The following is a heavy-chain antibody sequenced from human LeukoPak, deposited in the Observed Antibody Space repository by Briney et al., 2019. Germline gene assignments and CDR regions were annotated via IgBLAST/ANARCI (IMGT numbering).Heavy chain of an antibody. Sequence: PGGSLRLSCAASGFTFSSYWMHWVRQVPGKGLVWVSRIHGDGTITNYEDSVKGRFTISRDNARNTLYLLMHSLRAEDTAIYYCARNFVGFITSDFDSWGQGTQVTVSS. CDR2: IHGDGTIT. CDR1: GFTFSSYW. CDR3: ARNFVGFITSDFDS. V-gene: IGHV3-74*01. J-gene: IGHJ4*02. D-gene: IGHD3-10*01.